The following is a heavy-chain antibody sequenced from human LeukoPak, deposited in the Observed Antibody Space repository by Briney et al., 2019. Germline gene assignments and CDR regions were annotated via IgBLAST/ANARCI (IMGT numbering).Heavy chain of an antibody. D-gene: IGHD3-16*01. V-gene: IGHV4-59*11. CDR3: ARVPLGILNAFDI. CDR2: IHYSGST. Sequence: SETLSLTCSVSGASISSHYLSWIRQPPGKGLEWIGYIHYSGSTNYNPSLKSLVTISVDTSKNQFSLKLSSVTAADTAVYYCARVPLGILNAFDIWGQGTMVTVSS. CDR1: GASISSHY. J-gene: IGHJ3*02.